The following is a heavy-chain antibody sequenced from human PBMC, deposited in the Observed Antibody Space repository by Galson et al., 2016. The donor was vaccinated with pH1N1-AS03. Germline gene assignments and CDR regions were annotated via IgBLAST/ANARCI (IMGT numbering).Heavy chain of an antibody. J-gene: IGHJ4*02. V-gene: IGHV1-18*01. CDR3: VRDESGYMY. Sequence: SVKVSCKASGYTFVNYGISWVRRAPGQGLEWMGWISGYDGHTGYAQKFQGRVTMTTDTSTNTAYMELRSLTSDDTAVYYCVRDESGYMYWGQGTLVTVSS. D-gene: IGHD3-3*01. CDR2: ISGYDGHT. CDR1: GYTFVNYG.